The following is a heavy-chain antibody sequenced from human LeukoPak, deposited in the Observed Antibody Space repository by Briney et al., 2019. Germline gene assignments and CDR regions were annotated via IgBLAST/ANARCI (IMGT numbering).Heavy chain of an antibody. V-gene: IGHV3-30*18. CDR2: ISYGGSNK. Sequence: GGSLRLSCAASGFTFSSYGMHWVRQAPGKGLEWVAVISYGGSNKYYAASVKGRFTISRDNSRNTLYLQMNSLSPEDTAVYYCAKDTRGKYYGSGSYYNVPDYWGQGTLVTVSS. J-gene: IGHJ4*02. D-gene: IGHD3-10*01. CDR1: GFTFSSYG. CDR3: AKDTRGKYYGSGSYYNVPDY.